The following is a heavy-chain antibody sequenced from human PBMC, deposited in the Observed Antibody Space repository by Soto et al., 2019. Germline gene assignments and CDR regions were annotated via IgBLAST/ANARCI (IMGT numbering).Heavy chain of an antibody. V-gene: IGHV3-23*01. Sequence: PVGSLRLSCAASGFTFSSYAMSWVRQAPGKGLEWVSAISGSGGSTYYADSVKGRFTISRDNSKNTLYLQMNSLRAEDTAVYYCAKCVSGWCNHYDYWGQGTLVTVSS. CDR2: ISGSGGST. J-gene: IGHJ4*02. D-gene: IGHD6-19*01. CDR3: AKCVSGWCNHYDY. CDR1: GFTFSSYA.